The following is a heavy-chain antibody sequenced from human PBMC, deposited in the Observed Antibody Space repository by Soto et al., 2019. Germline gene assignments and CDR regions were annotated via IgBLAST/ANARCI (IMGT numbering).Heavy chain of an antibody. D-gene: IGHD3-16*01. CDR2: ITVNSGNT. CDR3: GRGLGGGWYYLDY. J-gene: IGHJ4*02. CDR1: GYSFFNYG. Sequence: QGQLVQSGAEVKKPGASVKVSCKASGYSFFNYGIGWVRQAPGQGLQWMGWITVNSGNTNYAQKLQGRVTMTTDTSTNTAYMWWRSLTEDKPAVYYCGRGLGGGWYYLDYWGPGTLFSSSS. V-gene: IGHV1-18*04.